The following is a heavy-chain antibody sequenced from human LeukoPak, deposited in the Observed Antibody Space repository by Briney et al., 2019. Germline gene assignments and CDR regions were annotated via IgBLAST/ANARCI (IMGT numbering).Heavy chain of an antibody. CDR3: ARDPGRFGDYYYMDV. V-gene: IGHV4-59*01. J-gene: IGHJ6*03. CDR1: GGSISSYY. Sequence: EPSETLSLTCTVSGGSISSYYWSWIRQPPGKGLEWIGYIYYSGSTNYNPSLKSRVTISVDRSKNQFSLKVSSVTAADTAVYYCARDPGRFGDYYYMDVWGKGTTVTVSS. CDR2: IYYSGST. D-gene: IGHD3-10*01.